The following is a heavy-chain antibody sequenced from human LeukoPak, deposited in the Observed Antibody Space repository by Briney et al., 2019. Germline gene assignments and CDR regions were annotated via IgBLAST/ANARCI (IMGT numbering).Heavy chain of an antibody. CDR1: GDTNRGYG. Sequence: GASVKVSCQASGDTNRGYGFSGVRQAPGKGLEWMGCISVYNGNTEYVQEFQGRVSMTTDTSTSTAYMELRNLRSDDTALYYCATINYDFWSRNMEVWGQGTTVIVSS. V-gene: IGHV1-18*01. CDR3: ATINYDFWSRNMEV. D-gene: IGHD3-3*01. CDR2: ISVYNGNT. J-gene: IGHJ6*02.